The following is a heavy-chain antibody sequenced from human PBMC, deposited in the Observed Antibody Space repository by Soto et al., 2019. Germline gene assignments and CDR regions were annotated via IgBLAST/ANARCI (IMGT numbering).Heavy chain of an antibody. Sequence: SETLSLTCTVSGGSISSYYWSWIRQPPGKGLEWIGYIYYSGSTNYNPSLKSRVTISVDTSKNQFSLKLSSVTAADTAVYYCARVDSDYYDSPGAFDIGGKGKMVTFS. D-gene: IGHD3-22*01. J-gene: IGHJ3*02. V-gene: IGHV4-59*01. CDR3: ARVDSDYYDSPGAFDI. CDR2: IYYSGST. CDR1: GGSISSYY.